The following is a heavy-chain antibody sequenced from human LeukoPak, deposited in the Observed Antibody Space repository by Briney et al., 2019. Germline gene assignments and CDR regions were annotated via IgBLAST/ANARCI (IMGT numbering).Heavy chain of an antibody. D-gene: IGHD3-10*01. CDR3: ARGAMVRGVIITD. CDR1: GFTFSSYS. CDR2: ISSSSSYI. Sequence: GGSLRLSCAASGFTFSSYSMNWVRQAPGKGLEWVSSISSSSSYIYYADSVKGRFTISRDNAKNSLYLQMNSLRAEDTAVYYCARGAMVRGVIITDWGEGTLVTVSS. V-gene: IGHV3-21*01. J-gene: IGHJ4*02.